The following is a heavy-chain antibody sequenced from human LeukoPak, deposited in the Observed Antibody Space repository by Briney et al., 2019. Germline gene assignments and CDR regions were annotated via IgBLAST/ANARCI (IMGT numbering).Heavy chain of an antibody. V-gene: IGHV1-2*02. D-gene: IGHD6-19*01. J-gene: IGHJ4*02. CDR2: INPNIGGT. CDR3: ARDTSSGWGYFDY. CDR1: GYTFTGYY. Sequence: ASVKVSCKAAGYTFTGYYMHWVRHAPGQGLEWMGWINPNIGGTTYTQKFQGRVTLNTDTSLRTAYLELSTLRSDDTPVHYCARDTSSGWGYFDYWGPGTLVTVSS.